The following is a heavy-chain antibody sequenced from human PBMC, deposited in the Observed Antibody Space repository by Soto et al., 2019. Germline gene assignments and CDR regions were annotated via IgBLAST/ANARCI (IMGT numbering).Heavy chain of an antibody. CDR1: GGSISSGGYS. Sequence: QLQLQESGSGLVKPSQTLSLTCAVSGGSISSGGYSWSWIRQPPGKGLEWIGYIYHSGSTYYNPSLKSRVTISVDRSKNQFSLKMSSVTAADTAVYYCASVPGDFWSGYYSWFDPWGQGTLVTVSS. CDR3: ASVPGDFWSGYYSWFDP. V-gene: IGHV4-30-2*01. J-gene: IGHJ5*02. CDR2: IYHSGST. D-gene: IGHD3-3*01.